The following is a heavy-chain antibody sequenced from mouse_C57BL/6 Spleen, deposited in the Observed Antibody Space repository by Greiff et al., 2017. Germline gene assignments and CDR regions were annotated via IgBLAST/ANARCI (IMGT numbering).Heavy chain of an antibody. D-gene: IGHD2-4*01. CDR3: ANPYYDYDSGFAY. CDR1: GFSLTSYG. Sequence: QVQLQQPGPGLVQPSQSLSITCTVSGFSLTSYGVHWVRQSPGKGLEWLGVIWRGGSTDYNAAFMSRLSITKDNSKSQVFFKMNSLQADDTAIYYCANPYYDYDSGFAYWGQGTLVTVSA. CDR2: IWRGGST. V-gene: IGHV2-5*01. J-gene: IGHJ3*01.